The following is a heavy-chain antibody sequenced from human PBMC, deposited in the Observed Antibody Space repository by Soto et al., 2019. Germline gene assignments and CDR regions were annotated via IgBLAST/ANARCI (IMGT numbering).Heavy chain of an antibody. CDR1: GFTFSSYA. D-gene: IGHD2-21*02. Sequence: GGSLRLSCAASGFTFSSYAMSWVRQAPGKGLEWVSTISGSGGSTIYTDSVKGRFTISRDNSKNTLYLQMNSLRAEDTSLYYCVKRKQRGGNFYLLSSLDYWGQGTLVTVSS. V-gene: IGHV3-23*01. J-gene: IGHJ4*02. CDR3: VKRKQRGGNFYLLSSLDY. CDR2: ISGSGGST.